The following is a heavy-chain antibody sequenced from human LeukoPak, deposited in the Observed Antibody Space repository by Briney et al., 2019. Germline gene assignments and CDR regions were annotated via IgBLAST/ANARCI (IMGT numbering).Heavy chain of an antibody. D-gene: IGHD2-2*01. Sequence: ASVKVSCKASGYTFTGYYMHWVRQAPGQGLEWMGWMNPNSGNTGYAQKLQGRVTITRNTSISTAYMELSSLRSEDTAVYYCARGLRYIVVVPAAKIRTYYMDVWGKGTTVTVSS. CDR3: ARGLRYIVVVPAAKIRTYYMDV. CDR1: GYTFTGYY. V-gene: IGHV1-8*03. J-gene: IGHJ6*03. CDR2: MNPNSGNT.